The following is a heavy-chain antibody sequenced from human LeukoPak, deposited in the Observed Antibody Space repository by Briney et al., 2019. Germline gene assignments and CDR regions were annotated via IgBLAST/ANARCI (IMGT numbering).Heavy chain of an antibody. CDR1: GASISSYY. V-gene: IGHV4-59*01. J-gene: IGHJ5*02. D-gene: IGHD2-2*01. Sequence: SKTLSLTCTVSGASISSYYWTWIRQPPGKGLEWIGYIYYRGNNNHNPSLKSRVTMSLDMSKNQFSLKLTSVTAADTAVYYCARLTSWWFDPWGQGTLVIVSS. CDR3: ARLTSWWFDP. CDR2: IYYRGNN.